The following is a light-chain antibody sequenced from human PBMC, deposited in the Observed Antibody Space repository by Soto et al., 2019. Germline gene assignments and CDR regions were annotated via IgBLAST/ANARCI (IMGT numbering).Light chain of an antibody. V-gene: IGKV3-15*01. CDR1: QSVGTN. Sequence: EIVMTQSPVTLSVSPGERATLCFRASQSVGTNLACYQQKPGQTPRLLIYAATTRATGIPARFSGGGSGTEFSLSISGLQSEDFAHYYCQQYDNWPRTFGQGTKVDI. J-gene: IGKJ1*01. CDR2: AAT. CDR3: QQYDNWPRT.